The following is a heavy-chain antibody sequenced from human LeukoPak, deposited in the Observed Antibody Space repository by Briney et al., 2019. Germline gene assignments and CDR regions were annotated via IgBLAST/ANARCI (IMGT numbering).Heavy chain of an antibody. CDR3: ASRTMIVDAGDY. V-gene: IGHV4-30-4*01. CDR1: GGSISSGDYY. Sequence: SETLSLTCTVSGGSISSGDYYWSWIRQPPGKGLEWIGYIYYSGSTYYNPSLKSRVTISVDTSKNQFSLKLSSVTAADTAVYYCASRTMIVDAGDYWGQGTLVTVSS. D-gene: IGHD3-22*01. CDR2: IYYSGST. J-gene: IGHJ4*02.